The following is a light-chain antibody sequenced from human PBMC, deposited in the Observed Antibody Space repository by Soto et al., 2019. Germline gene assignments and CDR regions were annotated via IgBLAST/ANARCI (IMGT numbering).Light chain of an antibody. CDR1: QSISTF. V-gene: IGKV3-11*01. CDR3: QQRYNWPLT. CDR2: NTS. J-gene: IGKJ4*01. Sequence: EIVLTQSPATLSLSPGESVTLSCRASQSISTFLGWYQQKPGQAPRLLIYNTSKMATGIPARFSGSGFGTDFTLTISSLDPEDFAVYYCQQRYNWPLTFGGGTKVEIK.